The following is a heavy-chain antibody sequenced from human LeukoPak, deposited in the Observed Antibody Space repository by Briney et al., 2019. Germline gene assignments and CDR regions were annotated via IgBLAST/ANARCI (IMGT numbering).Heavy chain of an antibody. CDR3: ARGSNYFDY. CDR2: IWYDGSNK. V-gene: IGHV3-33*01. J-gene: IGHJ4*02. CDR1: GFTFSSYG. Sequence: GRSLRLSCAASGFTFSSYGMHWVRQAPGKGLEWVAVIWYDGSNKYYADSEKGRFTISRDNSKNTLYLQMNSLRAEDTAVYYCARGSNYFDYWGQGTLVTVSS.